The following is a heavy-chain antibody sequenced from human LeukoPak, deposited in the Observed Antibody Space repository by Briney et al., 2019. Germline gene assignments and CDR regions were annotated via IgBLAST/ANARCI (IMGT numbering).Heavy chain of an antibody. D-gene: IGHD3-3*01. Sequence: SETLSLTCTVSGGSVSSYYWGWIRQFPGKGLDFIGFTYHTATSNYNPSLKSRVSMSIDMSKNALYLNLSSVTAADTAVYYCTRVSYFAFWSGSYSSPPGDAFDIWGQGTLVTVSS. V-gene: IGHV4-59*02. CDR3: TRVSYFAFWSGSYSSPPGDAFDI. J-gene: IGHJ3*02. CDR2: TYHTATS. CDR1: GGSVSSYY.